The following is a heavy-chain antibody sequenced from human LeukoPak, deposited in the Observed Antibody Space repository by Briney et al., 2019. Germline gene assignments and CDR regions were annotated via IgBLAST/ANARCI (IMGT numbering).Heavy chain of an antibody. J-gene: IGHJ4*02. V-gene: IGHV4-39*07. CDR2: IYYSGST. D-gene: IGHD2/OR15-2a*01. CDR3: ARDNSRWGGFDY. CDR1: GGSISSSSYY. Sequence: SETLSLTCTVSGGSISSSSYYWGWIRQPPGKGLEWIGSIYYSGSTNYNPSLKSRVTISVDTSKNQFSLKLSSVTAADTAVYYCARDNSRWGGFDYWGQGTLVAVSS.